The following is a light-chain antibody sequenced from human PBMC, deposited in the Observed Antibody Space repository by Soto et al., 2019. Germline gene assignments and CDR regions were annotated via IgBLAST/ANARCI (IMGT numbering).Light chain of an antibody. CDR2: GAS. CDR3: QQYNNWPPMYT. J-gene: IGKJ2*01. Sequence: EIVMTQSPATLSVSPGERATLSCRASQSVSSNLAWYQQKPGQAPRLLIYGASTRATGIPARFSGSGSGTEFNLTISSLQSEDLAVYYCQQYNNWPPMYTFGQGTKLEIK. V-gene: IGKV3-15*01. CDR1: QSVSSN.